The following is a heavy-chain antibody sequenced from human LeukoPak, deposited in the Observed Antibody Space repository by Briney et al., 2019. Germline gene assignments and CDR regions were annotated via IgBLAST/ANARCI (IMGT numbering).Heavy chain of an antibody. CDR2: IKQDGSEK. V-gene: IGHV3-7*01. CDR1: GFTFSRHW. Sequence: PGGSLRLSCGASGFTFSRHWMTWVRQAPGKGLEWVANIKQDGSEKYYVDSVKGRFTISRDNAKNSLYLQMNSLRAEDTAVYYCARDEGYSSGWYTGDFIDYWGQGTLVTVPS. J-gene: IGHJ4*02. CDR3: ARDEGYSSGWYTGDFIDY. D-gene: IGHD6-19*01.